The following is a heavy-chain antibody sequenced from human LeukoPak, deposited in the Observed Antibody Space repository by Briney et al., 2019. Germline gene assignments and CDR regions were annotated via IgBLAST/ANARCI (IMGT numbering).Heavy chain of an antibody. D-gene: IGHD2-8*01. V-gene: IGHV3-11*05. CDR3: AKDDHSGWLMVEYYFDY. Sequence: GRFTISRDNAKNSLYLQMNSLRAEDTAVYYCAKDDHSGWLMVEYYFDYWGQGTLVTVSS. J-gene: IGHJ4*02.